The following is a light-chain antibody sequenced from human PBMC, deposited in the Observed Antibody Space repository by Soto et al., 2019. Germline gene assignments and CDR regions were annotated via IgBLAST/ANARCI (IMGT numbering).Light chain of an antibody. J-gene: IGLJ2*01. CDR3: ATWESSLSVGV. V-gene: IGLV1-51*01. CDR2: DNN. CDR1: SSNIGNNF. Sequence: QSVLTQPPSVSAAPGQKVTISSSGGSSNIGNNFVSWYQQLPGTAPKLLIYDNNKRPSGIPDRFSGSKSGTSATLGITGLQTGDEADYYCATWESSLSVGVFGGGTKVTVL.